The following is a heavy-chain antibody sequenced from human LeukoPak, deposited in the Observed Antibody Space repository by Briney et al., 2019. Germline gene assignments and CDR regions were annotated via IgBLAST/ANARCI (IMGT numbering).Heavy chain of an antibody. CDR3: ARGRVVAASDAFDI. V-gene: IGHV1-58*01. CDR2: IVVGSGNT. J-gene: IGHJ3*02. Sequence: SVKVSCKASGFTFTSSAVQWVRQARGQRLEWIGWIVVGSGNTNYAQKFQGRVTITADESTSTAYMELSSLRSEDTAVYYCARGRVVAASDAFDIWGQGTMVTVSS. D-gene: IGHD2-15*01. CDR1: GFTFTSSA.